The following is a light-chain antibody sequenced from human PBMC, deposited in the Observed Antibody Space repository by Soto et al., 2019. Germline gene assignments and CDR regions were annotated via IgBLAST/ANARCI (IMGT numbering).Light chain of an antibody. J-gene: IGLJ2*01. V-gene: IGLV1-44*01. CDR2: LNT. Sequence: QSVLTQPPSASGTPGQRVTIACSGSSSNIGSGTVNWYQHLPGTAPKLLIYLNTQRPSGVPDRFSGSKSGTSASLAISGLQSEYEADYYCATWDDSLKRVVFGGGTKLTVL. CDR1: SSNIGSGT. CDR3: ATWDDSLKRVV.